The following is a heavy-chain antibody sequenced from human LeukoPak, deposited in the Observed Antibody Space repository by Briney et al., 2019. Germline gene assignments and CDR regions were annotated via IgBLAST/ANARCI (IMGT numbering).Heavy chain of an antibody. CDR2: IYYSGST. V-gene: IGHV4-31*03. D-gene: IGHD3-10*01. Sequence: PSQTLSLTCTVSGGSISSGGYYWSWIRQRPGKGLEWIGYIYYSGSTYYNPSLKSRVTISVDTSKNQFSLKLSSVTAADTAVYYCARHPKPHYYGSGSYDYYYGMDVWGQGTTVTVSS. J-gene: IGHJ6*02. CDR1: GGSISSGGYY. CDR3: ARHPKPHYYGSGSYDYYYGMDV.